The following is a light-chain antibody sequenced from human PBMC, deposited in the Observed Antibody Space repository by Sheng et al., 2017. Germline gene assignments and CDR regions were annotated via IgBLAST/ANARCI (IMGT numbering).Light chain of an antibody. V-gene: IGKV3-20*01. J-gene: IGKJ4*01. CDR3: QQYGASLT. CDR2: GAS. Sequence: EIVLTQSPATLSLSPGERATLSCRASQSVSTYLAWYQLKPGQAPRLLIHGASNRATGIPDRFSGSGSGTDFTLTISRLEPEDFAVYYCQQYGASLTFGGGSKVEIK. CDR1: QSVSTY.